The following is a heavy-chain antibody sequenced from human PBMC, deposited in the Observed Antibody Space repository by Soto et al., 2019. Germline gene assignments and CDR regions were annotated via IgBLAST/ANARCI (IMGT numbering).Heavy chain of an antibody. J-gene: IGHJ3*02. CDR2: ISGSGGST. V-gene: IGHV3-23*01. CDR1: GFTFSSYA. D-gene: IGHD3-22*01. CDR3: AKEWYYYDSSGYPRDAFDI. Sequence: EVQLLESGGGLVQPGGSLRLSCAASGFTFSSYAMSWVRQAPGKGLEWVSAISGSGGSTYYADSVKGRFTISRDNSKNPAYLRRNRLGAEDTAVYYCAKEWYYYDSSGYPRDAFDIWGQGTMVTVSS.